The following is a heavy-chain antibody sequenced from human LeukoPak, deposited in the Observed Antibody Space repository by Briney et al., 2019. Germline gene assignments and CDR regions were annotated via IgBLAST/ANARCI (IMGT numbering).Heavy chain of an antibody. CDR3: ARATTVWPFDY. CDR1: GDSISSGHW. CDR2: IYHSGST. Sequence: SGTLSLTCDVSGDSISSGHWWHWVRQPPGKGLEWIGEIYHSGSTSYNPSLTSRVSISLDKSENRFSLRLNSVTAADTAVYYCARATTVWPFDYWGQGTLVTVSS. D-gene: IGHD1-14*01. J-gene: IGHJ4*02. V-gene: IGHV4-4*02.